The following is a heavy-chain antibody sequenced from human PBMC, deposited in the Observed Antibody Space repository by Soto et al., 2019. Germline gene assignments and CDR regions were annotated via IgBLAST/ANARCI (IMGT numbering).Heavy chain of an antibody. V-gene: IGHV1-18*01. CDR2: ISAYNGNT. Sequence: QVQLVQSGAEVKKPGASVKVSCKASGYTFTNFGISWVRQAPGQGLEWMGWISAYNGNTNYAQNFQGRVTMTTDTSPRTAYMELRSLRSDATAVYYCERGGTPIDYWGQGTLVTVSS. CDR1: GYTFTNFG. CDR3: ERGGTPIDY. J-gene: IGHJ4*02. D-gene: IGHD1-26*01.